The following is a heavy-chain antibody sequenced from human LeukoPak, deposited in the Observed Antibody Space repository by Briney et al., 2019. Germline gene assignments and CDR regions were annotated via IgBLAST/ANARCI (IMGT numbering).Heavy chain of an antibody. V-gene: IGHV1-69*13. D-gene: IGHD6-19*01. J-gene: IGHJ6*03. CDR1: GCTFSSYV. CDR2: IIPFFGTA. Sequence: GASVKLSCKASGCTFSSYVINWMRQPPAQGLEWMGGIIPFFGTANYAQKFQGRVTITADESTSTAYLELSSLRSEDTAVYYCARAPYSSGGSTNYYYYYYMDVWGKGTTVTVSS. CDR3: ARAPYSSGGSTNYYYYYYMDV.